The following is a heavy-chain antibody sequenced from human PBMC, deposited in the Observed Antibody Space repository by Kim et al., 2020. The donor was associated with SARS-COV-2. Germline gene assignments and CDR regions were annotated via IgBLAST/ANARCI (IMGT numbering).Heavy chain of an antibody. D-gene: IGHD6-19*01. Sequence: QNFQCRVTMTRNTSISTAYMELSSLRSEDTAVYYCATDRIAVAGKGILDYWGQGTLVTVSS. J-gene: IGHJ4*02. V-gene: IGHV1-8*01. CDR3: ATDRIAVAGKGILDY.